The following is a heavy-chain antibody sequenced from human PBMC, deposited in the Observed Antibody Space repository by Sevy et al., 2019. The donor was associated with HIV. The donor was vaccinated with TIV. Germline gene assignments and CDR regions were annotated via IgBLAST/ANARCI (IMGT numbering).Heavy chain of an antibody. D-gene: IGHD6-13*01. CDR3: TSPHPVYSSSWIRRDI. Sequence: PGGSLRLSCAASGFTFSGSAMHWVRQASGKGLEWVGRIRSKANSYATAYAASVKGGFTISRDDSKNTAYLQMNSLKTEDTAVYYCTSPHPVYSSSWIRRDIWGQGTMVTVSS. CDR1: GFTFSGSA. V-gene: IGHV3-73*01. CDR2: IRSKANSYAT. J-gene: IGHJ3*02.